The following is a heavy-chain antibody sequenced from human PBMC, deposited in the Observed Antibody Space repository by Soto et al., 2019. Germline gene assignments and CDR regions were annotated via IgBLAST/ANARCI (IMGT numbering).Heavy chain of an antibody. V-gene: IGHV1-69*13. CDR2: IIPIFGTA. Sequence: GASVKVSCKASGGTFSSYAISWVRQAPGQGLEWMGGIIPIFGTANYAQKFQGRVTITADESTSTAYMELSSLRSEDTAVYYCAREPQQVITFGGVIVDSPMLGYGMDVWGQGTTVTVSS. J-gene: IGHJ6*02. D-gene: IGHD3-16*02. CDR3: AREPQQVITFGGVIVDSPMLGYGMDV. CDR1: GGTFSSYA.